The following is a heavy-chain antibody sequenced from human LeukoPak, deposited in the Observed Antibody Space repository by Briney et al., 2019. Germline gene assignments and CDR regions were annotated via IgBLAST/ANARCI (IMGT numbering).Heavy chain of an antibody. Sequence: PGGSLRLSCAASGFTFSNYWMHWVRQAPGKGLVWVSRINSDESTTDYADSVKGRFIISRDNAKNTLYLQMSSLRAEDTAVYYCAKDDLVPHIVVVTATVDYWGQGTLVTVSS. V-gene: IGHV3-74*01. D-gene: IGHD2-21*02. CDR3: AKDDLVPHIVVVTATVDY. CDR2: INSDESTT. J-gene: IGHJ4*02. CDR1: GFTFSNYW.